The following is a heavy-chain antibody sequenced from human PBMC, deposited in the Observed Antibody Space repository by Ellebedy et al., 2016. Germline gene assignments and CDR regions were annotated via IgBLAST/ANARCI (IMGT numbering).Heavy chain of an antibody. V-gene: IGHV3-23*01. D-gene: IGHD4-17*01. Sequence: GGSLRLSXVASGFTFRNFFMSWVRQAPGGGLEWISTISGDGDTTFSADSVKGRFTISRDNSKNSVYLRMNNLRVEDTAVYYCRQGHYADLWGQGTLVTVSS. CDR1: GFTFRNFF. CDR3: RQGHYADL. CDR2: ISGDGDTT. J-gene: IGHJ4*02.